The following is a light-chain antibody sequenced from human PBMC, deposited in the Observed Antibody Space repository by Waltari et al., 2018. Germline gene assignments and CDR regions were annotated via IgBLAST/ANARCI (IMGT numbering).Light chain of an antibody. V-gene: IGLV1-44*01. CDR2: ANN. CDR1: RSNIGINT. Sequence: QSVLTQPPSVSGTPGQRVTISCSGRRSNIGINTVSWFLQFPGTAPKLLIYANNWRPSGVPDRFSGTKSGTSASLAISGLQSEDDATYYCAAWDDSLNGWVFGGGTKLTVL. CDR3: AAWDDSLNGWV. J-gene: IGLJ2*01.